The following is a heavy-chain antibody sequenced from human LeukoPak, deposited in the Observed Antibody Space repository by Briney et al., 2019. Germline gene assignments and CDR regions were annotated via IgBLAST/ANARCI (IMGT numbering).Heavy chain of an antibody. V-gene: IGHV4-39*01. Sequence: SWETLSLTCTVSGGSISSSSYYWGWIRQPPGKGLEWIGSIFYSGSTYHNPSLKSRVTISIDTSNNQFSLKLISVTAADTAMYYCARQSGYYDSSNAFDIWGQGTMVIVSS. D-gene: IGHD3-22*01. CDR1: GGSISSSSYY. CDR3: ARQSGYYDSSNAFDI. J-gene: IGHJ3*02. CDR2: IFYSGST.